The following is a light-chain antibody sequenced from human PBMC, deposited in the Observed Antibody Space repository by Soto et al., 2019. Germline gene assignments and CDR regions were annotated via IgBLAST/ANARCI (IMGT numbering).Light chain of an antibody. CDR2: KDN. Sequence: SYELTQPPSVSVSLGQMARITCRGEALPKKYVYWYQQKQKPGQFPVLVIYKDNERPSGIPERFSGSSSGTIVTLTISGVQAEDEADCYCLSADRSGSYPVVFGGGTKLTVL. CDR1: ALPKKY. J-gene: IGLJ2*01. V-gene: IGLV3-16*01. CDR3: LSADRSGSYPVV.